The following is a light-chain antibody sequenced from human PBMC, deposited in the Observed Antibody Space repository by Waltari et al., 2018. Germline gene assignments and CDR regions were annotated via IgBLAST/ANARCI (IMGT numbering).Light chain of an antibody. CDR1: SRDVGSYNL. CDR3: CSYAGSLTPCV. CDR2: EVS. V-gene: IGLV2-23*02. Sequence: QSALTQPASVSGSPGQSITISCTGTSRDVGSYNLVSWYQQFPGKAPKLMIFEVSKRPSGVSNRFSGSKSGNTASLTISGLQTEDEADYYCCSYAGSLTPCVFGTGTRVTV. J-gene: IGLJ1*01.